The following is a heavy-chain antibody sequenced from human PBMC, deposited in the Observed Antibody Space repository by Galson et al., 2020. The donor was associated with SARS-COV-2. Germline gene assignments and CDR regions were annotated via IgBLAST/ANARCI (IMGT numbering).Heavy chain of an antibody. CDR2: IKSKTDGGTT. J-gene: IGHJ4*02. CDR3: TTGGVYYYYSSGYYVENDY. D-gene: IGHD3-22*01. V-gene: IGHV3-15*01. Sequence: TGGSLRLSCAASGFTFSNAWMSWVRQAPGKGLEWVGRIKSKTDGGTTDYAAPVKGRFTISRDDSKNTLYLQMNSLKTEDTAVYYCTTGGVYYYYSSGYYVENDYWGQGTLVTVSS. CDR1: GFTFSNAW.